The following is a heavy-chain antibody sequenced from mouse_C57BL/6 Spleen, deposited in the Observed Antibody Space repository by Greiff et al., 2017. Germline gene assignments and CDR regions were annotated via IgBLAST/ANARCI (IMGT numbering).Heavy chain of an antibody. CDR1: GYTFTSYW. Sequence: VQLQQSGAELVKPGASVKLSCKASGYTFTSYWMQWVKQRPGQGLEWIGEIDPSDSYTNYNQKFKGKATLTVDTSSSTAYMQLSSLTSEDSAVDYCGRRASDFYAMDYWGQGTSVTVSS. V-gene: IGHV1-50*01. J-gene: IGHJ4*01. CDR3: GRRASDFYAMDY. CDR2: IDPSDSYT. D-gene: IGHD3-1*01.